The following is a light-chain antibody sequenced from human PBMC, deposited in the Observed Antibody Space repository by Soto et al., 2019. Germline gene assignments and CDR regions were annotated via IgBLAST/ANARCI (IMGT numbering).Light chain of an antibody. CDR1: QSVSSN. Sequence: EIVLTQAPATLSVSAGERATLSCRASQSVSSNLAWYQQKPGQAPRLLIYGASTRATGIPARFSGSGSGTEFTLTISSLQSEDFAVYYCQQYNNWPRGTFGQGTKVDI. CDR2: GAS. V-gene: IGKV3-15*01. J-gene: IGKJ1*01. CDR3: QQYNNWPRGT.